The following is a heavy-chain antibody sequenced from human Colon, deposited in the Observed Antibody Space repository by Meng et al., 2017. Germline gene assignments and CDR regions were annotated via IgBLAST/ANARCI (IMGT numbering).Heavy chain of an antibody. CDR1: GYTFIDSH. J-gene: IGHJ4*02. Sequence: QVQLVQSGAEVKKPGASVKVSCKSSGYTFIDSHVHWVRQAPGQGLEWMGRIMPSVGDAGSAEKFQGRLTLTWDTSIDTAYMDLSSLRSDDSAIYYCVRDGSYYDFDYWGQGTLVTVSS. V-gene: IGHV1-2*06. CDR2: IMPSVGDA. CDR3: VRDGSYYDFDY. D-gene: IGHD3-10*01.